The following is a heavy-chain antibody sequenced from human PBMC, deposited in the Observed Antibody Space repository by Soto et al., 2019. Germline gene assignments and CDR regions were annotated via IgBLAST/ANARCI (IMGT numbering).Heavy chain of an antibody. CDR3: ARETDSGSYYTFDI. Sequence: QVQLQESGPGLVKPSETLSLTCTVSGGSISSYYWSWIRQPPGKGLEWVGHIHNSGSTTHKPSLKSRVSISVDTSKNQFSLKLSAVTAADTAVYYCARETDSGSYYTFDIWGQGTMVTVSS. CDR2: IHNSGST. V-gene: IGHV4-59*01. CDR1: GGSISSYY. D-gene: IGHD1-26*01. J-gene: IGHJ3*02.